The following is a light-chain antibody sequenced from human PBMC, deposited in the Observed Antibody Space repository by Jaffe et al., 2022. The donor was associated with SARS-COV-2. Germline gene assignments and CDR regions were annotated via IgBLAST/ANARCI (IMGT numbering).Light chain of an antibody. CDR3: QQYESSLPYA. J-gene: IGKJ2*01. V-gene: IGKV3-20*01. CDR2: GAS. Sequence: EIVLTQSPGTLSLSPGERATLSCRASQSLPSRYLAWYQQRPGQAPRLLIYGASRRASGIPGRFSGGGSGTDFTLTISRVEPEDFAVYYCQQYESSLPYAFGQGTKLEI. CDR1: QSLPSRY.